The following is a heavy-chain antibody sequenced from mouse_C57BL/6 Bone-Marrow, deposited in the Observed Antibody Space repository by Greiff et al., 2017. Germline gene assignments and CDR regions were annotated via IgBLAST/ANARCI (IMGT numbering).Heavy chain of an antibody. D-gene: IGHD3-2*02. CDR2: INPNNGGT. V-gene: IGHV1-22*01. CDR3: ARYEDSAGYPYYAMDY. Sequence: VQLQQSGPELVKPGASVKMSCKASGYTFTDYNMHWVKQSHGKSLEWIGYINPNNGGTSYNQKFKGKATLTVNKSSSTAYMELRSLTSEDSAVYDCARYEDSAGYPYYAMDYWGQGTSVTVSS. J-gene: IGHJ4*01. CDR1: GYTFTDYN.